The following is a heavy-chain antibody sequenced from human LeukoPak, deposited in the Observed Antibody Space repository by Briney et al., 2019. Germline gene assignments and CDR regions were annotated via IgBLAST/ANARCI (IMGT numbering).Heavy chain of an antibody. CDR3: ARDRTTLIVPAAETDY. J-gene: IGHJ4*02. V-gene: IGHV1-18*01. CDR1: GYTFTSYG. Sequence: ASVNVSCKASGYTFTSYGISWVRQAPGQGLEWMGWISAYNGNTNYAQKLQGRVTMTTDTSTSTAYMELRSLRSDDTAAYYCARDRTTLIVPAAETDYWGQGTLVTVSS. D-gene: IGHD2-2*01. CDR2: ISAYNGNT.